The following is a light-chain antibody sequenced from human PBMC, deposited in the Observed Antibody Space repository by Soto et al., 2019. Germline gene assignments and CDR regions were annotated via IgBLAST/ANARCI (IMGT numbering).Light chain of an antibody. CDR1: QSVSSSY. CDR3: QQYGSSPET. V-gene: IGKV3-20*01. CDR2: GAS. Sequence: EIVLTQSPGTLSLSPGERATLSCRASQSVSSSYLAWYQQKPGQAPRLLIYGASSRATGIPDRFSGSGSGTDFTITISRLEPEEFAVYYCQQYGSSPETFGQGTKVEIK. J-gene: IGKJ1*01.